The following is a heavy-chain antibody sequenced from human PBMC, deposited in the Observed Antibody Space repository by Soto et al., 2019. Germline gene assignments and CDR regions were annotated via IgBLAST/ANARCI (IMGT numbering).Heavy chain of an antibody. CDR1: GGTFSSYA. D-gene: IGHD3-22*01. Sequence: QVQLVQSGAEVKKPGSSVKVSCKASGGTFSSYAISWVRQAPGQGLEWMGGIIPIFGTANYAQKFQGRVTITADESTSTAYMELSSLRSEDTAVYYCARYWRISIDSSGYYSFGYWGQGTLVTVSS. CDR2: IIPIFGTA. V-gene: IGHV1-69*01. CDR3: ARYWRISIDSSGYYSFGY. J-gene: IGHJ4*02.